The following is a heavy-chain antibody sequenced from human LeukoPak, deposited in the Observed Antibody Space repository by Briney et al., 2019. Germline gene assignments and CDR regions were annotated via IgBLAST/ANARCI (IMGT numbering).Heavy chain of an antibody. CDR3: ARAPRGFSMVRGVIRPFDY. Sequence: SVKVSCKASGYTFTSYGISWVRQAPGQGLEWMGWISVYNGNTNYAQIFQGRVTMTTDISTSTAYMELRSLRSDDTAVYYCARAPRGFSMVRGVIRPFDYWGQGTLVTVSS. V-gene: IGHV1-18*01. CDR1: GYTFTSYG. D-gene: IGHD3-10*01. CDR2: ISVYNGNT. J-gene: IGHJ4*02.